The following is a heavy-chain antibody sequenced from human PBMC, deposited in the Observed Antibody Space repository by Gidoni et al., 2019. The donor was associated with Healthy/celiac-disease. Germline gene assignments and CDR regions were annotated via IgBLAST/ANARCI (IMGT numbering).Heavy chain of an antibody. CDR1: GGTFSSYT. V-gene: IGHV1-69*02. J-gene: IGHJ4*02. Sequence: QVQLVQSGAAVKKPGSSVKVSCTASGGTFSSYTISWVRQAPGQGLEWMGRIIPILGIANYAQKFQGRVTITADKSTSTAYMELSSLRYEDTAVYYCASGGPQYYFDYWGQGTLVTVSS. CDR3: ASGGPQYYFDY. CDR2: IIPILGIA. D-gene: IGHD2-15*01.